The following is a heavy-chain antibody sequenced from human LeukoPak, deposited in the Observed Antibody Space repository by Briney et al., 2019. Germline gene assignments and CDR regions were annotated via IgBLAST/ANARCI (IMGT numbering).Heavy chain of an antibody. J-gene: IGHJ4*02. Sequence: GGSLRLSCAAPGFTFSSYAMSWVRQAPGKGLEWVSAISGSGGSTYYADSVKGRFTISRDNSKNTLYLQMNSLRAEDTAVYYCAKDRTAIYYDSSGYVDYWGQGTLVTVSS. CDR2: ISGSGGST. CDR1: GFTFSSYA. CDR3: AKDRTAIYYDSSGYVDY. D-gene: IGHD3-22*01. V-gene: IGHV3-23*01.